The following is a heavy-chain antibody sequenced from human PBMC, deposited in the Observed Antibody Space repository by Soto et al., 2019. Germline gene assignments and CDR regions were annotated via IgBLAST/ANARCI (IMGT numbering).Heavy chain of an antibody. CDR1: GATFSSYA. D-gene: IGHD5-12*01. J-gene: IGHJ4*02. CDR2: IVPTVDTS. CDR3: VRVVAIPGYPDN. Sequence: QVQLVQSGAEVRQPASSVKVSCKTSGATFSSYAITWVRQAPGQGLEWMGGIVPTVDTSTYAQKFQGRVTITADKFTNTVYMELSSLRSDDTAVYYCVRVVAIPGYPDNWGQGTLVTV. V-gene: IGHV1-69*14.